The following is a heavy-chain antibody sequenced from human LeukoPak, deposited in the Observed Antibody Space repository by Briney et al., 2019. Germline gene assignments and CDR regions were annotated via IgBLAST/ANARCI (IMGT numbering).Heavy chain of an antibody. D-gene: IGHD3-10*01. J-gene: IGHJ6*02. CDR2: IYYGGST. V-gene: IGHV4-59*08. CDR3: ARLPYDYGSGSYLYYGMDV. CDR1: GGSISSYY. Sequence: PSETLSLTCTVSGGSISSYYWSWIRQPPGKGLEWIGYIYYGGSTNYNPSLKSRVTISVDTSKNQFSLKLSSVTAADTAVYYCARLPYDYGSGSYLYYGMDVWGQGTTVTVSS.